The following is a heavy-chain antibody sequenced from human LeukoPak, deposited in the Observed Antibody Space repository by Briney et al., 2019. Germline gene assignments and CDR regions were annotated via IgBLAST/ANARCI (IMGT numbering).Heavy chain of an antibody. Sequence: ASVKVSCKASGYTFTGYYMHWVRPAPGQGLEWMGWINPNSGGTNYAQKFQGRVTMTRDTSISTAYMELSRLRSDDTAVYYCASGPRRITIFGVVPNPPDYWGQGTLVTVSS. CDR3: ASGPRRITIFGVVPNPPDY. J-gene: IGHJ4*02. D-gene: IGHD3-3*01. CDR1: GYTFTGYY. CDR2: INPNSGGT. V-gene: IGHV1-2*02.